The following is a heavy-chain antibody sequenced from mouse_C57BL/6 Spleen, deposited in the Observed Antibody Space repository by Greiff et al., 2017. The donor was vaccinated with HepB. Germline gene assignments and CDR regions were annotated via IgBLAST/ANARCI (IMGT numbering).Heavy chain of an antibody. J-gene: IGHJ2*01. CDR1: GYTFTDYY. V-gene: IGHV1-26*01. CDR2: INPNNGGT. CDR3: ATQAGYFDY. Sequence: VQLQQSGPELVKPGASVKISCKASGYTFTDYYMNWVKQSHGKSLEWIGDINPNNGGTSYNQKFKGKATLTVDKSSSTAYMELRSLTSEDSAVYYCATQAGYFDYWGQGTTLTVSS.